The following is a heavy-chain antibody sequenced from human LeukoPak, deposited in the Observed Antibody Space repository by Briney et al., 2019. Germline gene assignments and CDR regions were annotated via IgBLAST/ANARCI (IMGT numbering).Heavy chain of an antibody. V-gene: IGHV4-34*01. Sequence: SETLSLTCAVHGGSFSGYYWTWIRQPPGKGLEWIGEINHSGSTNYNPSLKSRVTISVDTSKNQFSLKLSSVTAGDAAVYYCARARIAARAPLGYWGQGTLVTVSS. CDR2: INHSGST. CDR3: ARARIAARAPLGY. CDR1: GGSFSGYY. J-gene: IGHJ4*02. D-gene: IGHD6-6*01.